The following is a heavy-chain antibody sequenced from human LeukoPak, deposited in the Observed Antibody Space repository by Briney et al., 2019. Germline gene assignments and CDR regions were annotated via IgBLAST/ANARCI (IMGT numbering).Heavy chain of an antibody. J-gene: IGHJ4*02. Sequence: PGGSLGLSCAASGFTFSSYAMSWVRQAPGEGLEWVSALSGSGGTTYYADSVKGRFTIPRDNSKNTLYLQMNSLRAEDTAVYYCAKDGSSSPEFDYWGQGTLVTVSS. V-gene: IGHV3-23*01. CDR3: AKDGSSSPEFDY. D-gene: IGHD3-10*01. CDR1: GFTFSSYA. CDR2: LSGSGGTT.